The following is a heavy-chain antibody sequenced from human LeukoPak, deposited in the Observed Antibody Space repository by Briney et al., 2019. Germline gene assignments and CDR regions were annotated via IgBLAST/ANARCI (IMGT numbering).Heavy chain of an antibody. CDR2: ISYSGST. D-gene: IGHD3-10*01. V-gene: IGHV4-59*08. J-gene: IGHJ6*02. CDR1: GGSISSYY. CDR3: ARHYYSSGSYYSRSYYYGMDV. Sequence: SETLSLTCTVSGGSISSYYWTWIRQPPGKGLEWIGYISYSGSTNYNPPLKSRVTISVDMSKNQFSLKLSSMTAADTAVYSCARHYYSSGSYYSRSYYYGMDVWGQGTSVTVSS.